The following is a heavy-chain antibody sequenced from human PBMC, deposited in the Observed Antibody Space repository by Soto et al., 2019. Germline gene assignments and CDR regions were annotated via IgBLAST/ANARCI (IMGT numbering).Heavy chain of an antibody. J-gene: IGHJ4*02. D-gene: IGHD5-12*01. CDR3: AGYSGYDGGAGY. V-gene: IGHV4-31*03. CDR2: IYYSGST. CDR1: GGSISSGGYY. Sequence: PSETLSLTCTVSGGSISSGGYYWIWHRQHPGKGLEWIGYIYYSGSTYYNPSLKSRVTISVDTSKNQFSLKLSSVTAADTAVYYCAGYSGYDGGAGYWGQGTLVTVSS.